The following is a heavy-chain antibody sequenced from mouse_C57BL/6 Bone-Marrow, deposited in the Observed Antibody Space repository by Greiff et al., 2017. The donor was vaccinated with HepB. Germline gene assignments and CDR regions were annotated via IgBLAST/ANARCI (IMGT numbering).Heavy chain of an antibody. CDR1: GYSITSGYY. D-gene: IGHD1-1*01. CDR2: ISYDGSN. Sequence: EVQLKESGPGLVKPSQSLSLTCSVTGYSITSGYYWNWIRQFPGNKLEWMGYISYDGSNNYNPSLKNRISITRDTSKNQFFLKLNSVTTEDTATYYCARYGSSYYFDYWGQGTTLTVSS. J-gene: IGHJ2*01. CDR3: ARYGSSYYFDY. V-gene: IGHV3-6*01.